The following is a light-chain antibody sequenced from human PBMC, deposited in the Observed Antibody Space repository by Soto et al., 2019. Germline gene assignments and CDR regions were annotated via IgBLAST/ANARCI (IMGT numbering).Light chain of an antibody. CDR1: NIGSKS. CDR3: QVWDSGSDHPGV. J-gene: IGLJ3*02. Sequence: SYELTQPPSVSVAPGQTARITCGGTNIGSKSVQWYQRKPGQAPVLVVYDNGDRPSGIPERLSGSNSGNTATLTITRVEVGDEADFYCQVWDSGSDHPGVFGGGTKVTVL. CDR2: DNG. V-gene: IGLV3-21*02.